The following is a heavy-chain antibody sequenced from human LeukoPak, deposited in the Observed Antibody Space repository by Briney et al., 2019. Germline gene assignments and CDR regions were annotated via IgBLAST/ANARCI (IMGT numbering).Heavy chain of an antibody. V-gene: IGHV4-4*07. CDR2: IYSSGTF. D-gene: IGHD5-24*01. CDR3: ARGTEMTKIAGHYSFDQ. CDR1: GGSISRYY. Sequence: SETLSLTCSVSGGSISRYYWTWMRQPAGRALEWIGRIYSSGTFYSNPSLESRVTISLDASNNQFSLKLTSVTAADTAVYYCARGTEMTKIAGHYSFDQWGRGTLVSVSS. J-gene: IGHJ4*02.